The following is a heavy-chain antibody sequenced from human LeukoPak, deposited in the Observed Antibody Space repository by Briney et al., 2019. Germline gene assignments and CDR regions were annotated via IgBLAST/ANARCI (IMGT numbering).Heavy chain of an antibody. CDR3: ARAGNWNYVGFDY. Sequence: SETLSLTCAVYDGSFSGYYWSWIRQPPGKGLEWIGEINHSGSTNYNPSLKSRVTISVDTSRNQFSLKLSSVTAADTAVYYCARAGNWNYVGFDYWGQGTLVTVSS. D-gene: IGHD1-7*01. J-gene: IGHJ4*02. V-gene: IGHV4-34*01. CDR1: DGSFSGYY. CDR2: INHSGST.